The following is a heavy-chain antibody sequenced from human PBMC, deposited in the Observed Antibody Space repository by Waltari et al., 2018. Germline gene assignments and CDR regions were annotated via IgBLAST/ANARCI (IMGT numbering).Heavy chain of an antibody. V-gene: IGHV3-48*01. CDR2: ISSSSSTI. D-gene: IGHD3-10*01. J-gene: IGHJ4*02. Sequence: GKGLEWVSYISSSSSTIYYADYVKGRFTISRDNAKNSLYLQMNSLRAEDTAVYYCASGGRRGDSDYWGQGTLVTVSS. CDR3: ASGGRRGDSDY.